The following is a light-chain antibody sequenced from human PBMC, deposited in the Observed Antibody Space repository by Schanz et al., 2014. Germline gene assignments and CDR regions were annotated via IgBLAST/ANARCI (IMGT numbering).Light chain of an antibody. V-gene: IGKV3-20*01. CDR1: QSVSSSY. CDR2: GAS. J-gene: IGKJ2*01. Sequence: EIVMTQSPATLSASPGERATVSCRASQSVSSSYLAWYQQKPGQAPRLLIYGASSRATGIPDRFSGSGSGTEFTLSISRLEPEDFAVYYCQQYGSSLMYTFGQGPKVEIK. CDR3: QQYGSSLMYT.